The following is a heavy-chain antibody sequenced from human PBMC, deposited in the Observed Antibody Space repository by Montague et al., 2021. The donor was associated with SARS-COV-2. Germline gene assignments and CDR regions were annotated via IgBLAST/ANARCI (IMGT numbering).Heavy chain of an antibody. CDR1: GGSFSGYY. Sequence: SETLSLTCAVYGGSFSGYYRTWIRQSPRKGLEWIGEINHSGSTNYNPSLKGRVTISVDTSKNQFSLKLSSVTAADTAVYYCACGEITTRGLIYYYGMDVWGQGTTVTVSS. V-gene: IGHV4-34*01. J-gene: IGHJ6*02. CDR2: INHSGST. D-gene: IGHD4-11*01. CDR3: ACGEITTRGLIYYYGMDV.